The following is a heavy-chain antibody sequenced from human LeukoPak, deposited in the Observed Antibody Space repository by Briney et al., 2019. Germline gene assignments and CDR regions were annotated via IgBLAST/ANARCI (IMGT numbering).Heavy chain of an antibody. Sequence: GGSLRLSCAASGFTFSSYSMNWVRQAPGKGLEWVSSISSSSSYIYYADSVKGRFTISRDNAKNSLYLQMNSLRAEDTAVYYCARDPGYNYGFDYWGQGTLVTVSS. CDR3: ARDPGYNYGFDY. CDR1: GFTFSSYS. CDR2: ISSSSSYI. D-gene: IGHD5-18*01. J-gene: IGHJ4*02. V-gene: IGHV3-21*01.